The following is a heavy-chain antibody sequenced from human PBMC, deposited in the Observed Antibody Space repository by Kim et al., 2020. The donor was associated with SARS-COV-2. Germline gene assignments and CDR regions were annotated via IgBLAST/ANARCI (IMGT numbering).Heavy chain of an antibody. CDR2: IKSKTDGAST. CDR1: GFTFNNAW. D-gene: IGHD3-10*01. V-gene: IGHV3-15*01. Sequence: GGSLRLSCAASGFTFNNAWMSWVRQAPGKGLEWVGRIKSKTDGASTDYAAPVKGRFTISRDDSKNTLYLQKDNLKTDDTALYYCTRDQQWFGELFDFWG. CDR3: TRDQQWFGELFDF. J-gene: IGHJ5*01.